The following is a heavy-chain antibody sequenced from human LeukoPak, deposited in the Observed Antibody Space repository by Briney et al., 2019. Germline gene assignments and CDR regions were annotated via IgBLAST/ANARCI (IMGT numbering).Heavy chain of an antibody. CDR2: INYRVST. V-gene: IGHV4-39*07. CDR1: NASISSNTYY. D-gene: IGHD3-16*01. Sequence: NRSETLSLTCTVSNASISSNTYYRAWSRQPPGNGLEYIGRINYRVSTYYNPSLKSRVTLSVDTSKNQFSLKLNSVTDADTAVYYCATYKYDYVWGNQHFDYWGQGTLVAVSS. CDR3: ATYKYDYVWGNQHFDY. J-gene: IGHJ4*02.